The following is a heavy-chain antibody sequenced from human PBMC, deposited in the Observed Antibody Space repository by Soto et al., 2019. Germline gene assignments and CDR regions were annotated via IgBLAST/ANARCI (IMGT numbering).Heavy chain of an antibody. Sequence: SVKVSCKSSGGTFSSYSRSWVRQAPGQGLEWMGGIIPIFGTANYAQKFQGRATITADESTSTAYMELSSLRSEDTAVYYCARERQKWLRLGSMVYWGQGTLVTVSS. V-gene: IGHV1-69*13. CDR2: IIPIFGTA. D-gene: IGHD5-12*01. CDR1: GGTFSSYS. CDR3: ARERQKWLRLGSMVY. J-gene: IGHJ4*02.